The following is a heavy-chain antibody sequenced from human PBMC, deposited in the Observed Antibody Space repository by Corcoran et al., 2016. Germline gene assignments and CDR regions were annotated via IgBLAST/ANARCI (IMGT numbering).Heavy chain of an antibody. V-gene: IGHV3-30*18. D-gene: IGHD5-18*01. J-gene: IGHJ4*02. CDR2: ISYDGSNK. CDR1: GFTFSSYG. Sequence: QVQLVESGGGVVQPGRSLRLSCAASGFTFSSYGMHWVRQAPGKGLEWVAVISYDGSNKYYADSVKGRFTISRDNSKNTLYLQMNSLRAEDTAVYYCAKDQGRIQLWLGSFDYWGQGTLVTVSS. CDR3: AKDQGRIQLWLGSFDY.